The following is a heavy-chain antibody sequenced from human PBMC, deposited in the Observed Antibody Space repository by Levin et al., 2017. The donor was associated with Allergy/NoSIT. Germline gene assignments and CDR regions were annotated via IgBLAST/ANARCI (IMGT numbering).Heavy chain of an antibody. Sequence: PGGSLRLSCAASGFTFNTYSMNWVRQAPGKGLEWVSVISGDSNHIFYADSMKGRFTISRDNARNSLYLQMNSLTVEDTAVYYCATYGAGWDYYGSGSPHWGQGTLVTVSS. CDR2: ISGDSNHI. J-gene: IGHJ4*02. CDR1: GFTFNTYS. D-gene: IGHD3-10*01. V-gene: IGHV3-21*01. CDR3: ATYGAGWDYYGSGSPH.